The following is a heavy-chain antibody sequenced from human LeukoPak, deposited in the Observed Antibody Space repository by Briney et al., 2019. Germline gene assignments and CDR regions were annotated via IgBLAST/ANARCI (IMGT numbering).Heavy chain of an antibody. CDR1: GYTFTSYD. Sequence: ASVKVSCKASGYTFTSYDINWVRQATGQGLEWMGWMNPNSGNTGYAQKFQGRVTITRNTSISTAYMELSSLRSEDTAVYYCARAIHLEFTIFGVAPYYYYYMDVWGKGTTVTVSS. J-gene: IGHJ6*03. V-gene: IGHV1-8*03. CDR3: ARAIHLEFTIFGVAPYYYYYMDV. CDR2: MNPNSGNT. D-gene: IGHD3-3*01.